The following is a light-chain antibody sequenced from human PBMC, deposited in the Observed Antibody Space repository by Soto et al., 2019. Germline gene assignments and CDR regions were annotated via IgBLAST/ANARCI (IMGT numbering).Light chain of an antibody. CDR3: QQYKSFSLT. CDR1: QSINNW. V-gene: IGKV1-5*03. J-gene: IGKJ4*01. Sequence: DIQMTQSPSTLSASVGDRVTITCRASQSINNWLAWYQQKPGKAPKLLIYKTSDLESGVPSRFSGSGSGTEFSPTISSLQPDDFATYYCQQYKSFSLTFGGGTRVEVK. CDR2: KTS.